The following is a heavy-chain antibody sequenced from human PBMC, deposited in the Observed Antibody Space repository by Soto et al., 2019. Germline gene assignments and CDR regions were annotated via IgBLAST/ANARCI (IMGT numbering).Heavy chain of an antibody. Sequence: SETLSLTCTVSGGSISSYYWSWIRQPPGKGLEWIGYIYYSGSTNYNPSLKSRVTISVDTSKNQFSLKLSSVTAADTAVYYCARSYYYGSGSPTSDYRGQGTLVTVS. CDR1: GGSISSYY. CDR3: ARSYYYGSGSPTSDY. D-gene: IGHD3-10*01. V-gene: IGHV4-59*01. CDR2: IYYSGST. J-gene: IGHJ4*02.